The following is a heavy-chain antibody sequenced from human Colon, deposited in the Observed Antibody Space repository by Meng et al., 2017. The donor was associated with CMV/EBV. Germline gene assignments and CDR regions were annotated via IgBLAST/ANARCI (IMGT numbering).Heavy chain of an antibody. V-gene: IGHV4-39*07. CDR1: GGSISSSSYY. CDR2: AFYTGST. D-gene: IGHD1-26*01. J-gene: IGHJ6*02. Sequence: GSLRLSCSVSGGSISSSSYYWGWIRQPPGKGLEWIGSAFYTGSTDYNPSLKTRVTISVDTSKNQFSLKLSSVTAADTAVYYCARDSKIVVPYYHGMDVWGQGTTVTVSS. CDR3: ARDSKIVVPYYHGMDV.